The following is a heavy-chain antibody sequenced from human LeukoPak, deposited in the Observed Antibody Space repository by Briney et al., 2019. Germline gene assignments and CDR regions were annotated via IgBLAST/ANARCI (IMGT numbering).Heavy chain of an antibody. D-gene: IGHD2-2*01. J-gene: IGHJ4*02. CDR3: ARVGGVVVPAAPFDY. CDR2: IRYDGSNK. CDR1: GFTFSSYG. Sequence: GGSLRLSCAASGFTFSSYGMHWVRQAPGKGLEWVAFIRYDGSNKYYADSVKGRFTISRDNSKNTLYLQMNSLRAEDTAVYYCARVGGVVVPAAPFDYWGQGTLVTVSS. V-gene: IGHV3-30*02.